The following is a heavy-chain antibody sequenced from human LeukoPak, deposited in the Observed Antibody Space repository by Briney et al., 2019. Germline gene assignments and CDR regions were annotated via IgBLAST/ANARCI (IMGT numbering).Heavy chain of an antibody. Sequence: GGSLRLSCAASGFSLSGYEMNWVRRAPGKGLEWLTHTGVSGDNTLYNADSVKGRFTISRDNSKNTLYLQMNSLRAEDTAVYFCAKDYRPDGYNDLDYWGQGTQVTVSS. V-gene: IGHV3-48*03. CDR2: TGVSGDNTL. D-gene: IGHD5-24*01. CDR1: GFSLSGYE. J-gene: IGHJ4*02. CDR3: AKDYRPDGYNDLDY.